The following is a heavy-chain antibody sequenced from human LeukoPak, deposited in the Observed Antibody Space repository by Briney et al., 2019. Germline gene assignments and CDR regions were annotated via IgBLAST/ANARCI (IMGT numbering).Heavy chain of an antibody. V-gene: IGHV1-18*04. CDR1: GYTFTGYY. CDR2: ISAYNGNT. Sequence: ASVKVSCKASGYTFTGYYMHWVRQAPGQGLEWMGWISAYNGNTNYAQKLQGRVTMTTDTSTSTAYMELRSLRSDDTAVYYCASTHSSITMMDWGQGTLVTVSS. J-gene: IGHJ4*02. D-gene: IGHD3-22*01. CDR3: ASTHSSITMMD.